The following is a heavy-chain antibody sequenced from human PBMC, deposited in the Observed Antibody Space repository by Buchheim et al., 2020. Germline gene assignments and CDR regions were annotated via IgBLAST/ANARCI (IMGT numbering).Heavy chain of an antibody. CDR2: IKQDGSEK. J-gene: IGHJ4*02. CDR3: ARAIESTGTRRFDY. V-gene: IGHV3-7*01. Sequence: EVQLVESGGGLVQPGGSLRLPCAASGFPFSNYWMSWVRQDPGKGLEWVANIKQDGSEKYYVDSVKGRFTISRDNAKNPLYLQMDSLGTEDTAVFYCARAIESTGTRRFDYWGQGTL. CDR1: GFPFSNYW. D-gene: IGHD1-1*01.